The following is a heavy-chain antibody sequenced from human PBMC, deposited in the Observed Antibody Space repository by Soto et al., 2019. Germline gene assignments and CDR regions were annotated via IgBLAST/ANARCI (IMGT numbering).Heavy chain of an antibody. V-gene: IGHV1-18*04. CDR1: GYTFRTHG. CDR2: ISGYNGNT. D-gene: IGHD4-17*01. CDR3: ASWAGQVRDFGGPLDY. Sequence: ASVKVSCKASGYTFRTHGVSWVRRAPGQGPEWMGWISGYNGNTNYAQKFQGRVTMTTETSTNTAYMELRSLRSDDTALYYCASWAGQVRDFGGPLDYWGQGTLVTV. J-gene: IGHJ4*02.